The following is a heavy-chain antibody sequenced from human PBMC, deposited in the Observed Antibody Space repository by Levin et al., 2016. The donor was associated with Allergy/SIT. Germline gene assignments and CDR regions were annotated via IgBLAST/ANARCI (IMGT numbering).Heavy chain of an antibody. CDR3: ATDRSTWGENYFHY. CDR1: GFTFSSYG. D-gene: IGHD6-13*01. CDR2: IGYEGRNS. J-gene: IGHJ4*02. Sequence: GESLKISCAVSGFTFSSYGMHWVRQTPGKGLEWVAVIGYEGRNSYYADSVKGRFTISRDNSKNTLYLQMNNLRAEDTALYYCATDRSTWGENYFHYWGQGTLVTVSS. V-gene: IGHV3-30*03.